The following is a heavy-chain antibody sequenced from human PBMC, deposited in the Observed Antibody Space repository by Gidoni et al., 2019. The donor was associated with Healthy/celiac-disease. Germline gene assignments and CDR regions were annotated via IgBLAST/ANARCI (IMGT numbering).Heavy chain of an antibody. CDR3: ARVSPDDSRGLGADY. CDR1: GFTFSDYY. V-gene: IGHV3-11*05. CDR2: ISSSSSYT. D-gene: IGHD3-22*01. Sequence: QVQLVESGGGLVKPGGSLRLSCAASGFTFSDYYMSWIRQAPGKGLEWVSYISSSSSYTNYADSVKGRFTISRDNAKNSLYLQMNSLRAEDTAVYYCARVSPDDSRGLGADYWGQGTLVTVSS. J-gene: IGHJ4*02.